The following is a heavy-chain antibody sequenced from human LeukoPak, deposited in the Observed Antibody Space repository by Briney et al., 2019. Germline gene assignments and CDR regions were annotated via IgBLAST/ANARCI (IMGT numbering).Heavy chain of an antibody. V-gene: IGHV3-23*01. D-gene: IGHD3-10*01. CDR2: ISGSGGST. Sequence: GGSLRLSCAASGFTFSSYGMSWVRQAPGKGLEWVSVISGSGGSTYYADSVKGRFTISRDNSKNTLYLQMNSLRAEDTAVYYCAKEPYYGSGSYYNVGAFDIWGQGTMVTVSS. J-gene: IGHJ3*02. CDR1: GFTFSSYG. CDR3: AKEPYYGSGSYYNVGAFDI.